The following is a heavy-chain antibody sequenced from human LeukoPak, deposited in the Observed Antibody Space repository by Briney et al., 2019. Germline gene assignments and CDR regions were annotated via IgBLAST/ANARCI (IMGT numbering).Heavy chain of an antibody. CDR2: IIPIFGTA. V-gene: IGHV1-69*01. J-gene: IGHJ3*02. D-gene: IGHD4-23*01. Sequence: SVKVSCKASGGTFSSYAISWVRQAPGQGLEWMGGIIPIFGTANYAQKFQGRVTITADESTSTAYMELSSLRSEDTAVYYCARDPVHLPGGGHRDAFDIWGQGTMVTVSS. CDR3: ARDPVHLPGGGHRDAFDI. CDR1: GGTFSSYA.